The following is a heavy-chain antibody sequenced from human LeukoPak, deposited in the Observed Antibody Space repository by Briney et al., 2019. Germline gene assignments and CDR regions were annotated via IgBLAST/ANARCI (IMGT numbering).Heavy chain of an antibody. V-gene: IGHV3-53*01. CDR3: AKTNYYGSGRGSYFDY. J-gene: IGHJ4*02. CDR2: IYSGGST. D-gene: IGHD3-10*01. CDR1: GFTVSSNY. Sequence: GGSLRLSCAASGFTVSSNYMSWARQAPGKGLEWVSVIYSGGSTYYADSVKGRFTISRDNSKNTLYLQMNSLRAEDTAVYYCAKTNYYGSGRGSYFDYWGQGTLVTVSS.